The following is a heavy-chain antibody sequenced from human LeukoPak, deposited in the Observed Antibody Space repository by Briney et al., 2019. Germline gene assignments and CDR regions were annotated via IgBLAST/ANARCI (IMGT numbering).Heavy chain of an antibody. J-gene: IGHJ4*02. CDR1: GFTFSDHY. V-gene: IGHV3-72*01. D-gene: IGHD3-3*01. Sequence: GASLRLSWAASGFTFSDHYMDCVRQPPGEGLEWVVRSRNKANGYTTEYAASVRGRFTISRDDSKNSPYLQMNSLRAEDTAVYYCATYDFWSGYYDYWGQGTRVTVSS. CDR3: ATYDFWSGYYDY. CDR2: SRNKANGYTT.